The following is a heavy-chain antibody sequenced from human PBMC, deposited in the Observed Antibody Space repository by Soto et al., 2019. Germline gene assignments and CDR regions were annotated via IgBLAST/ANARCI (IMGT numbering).Heavy chain of an antibody. V-gene: IGHV3-23*01. Sequence: QSXVSLRLSFAASGFTFSSYAMSWVRQAPGKGLEWVSAISGSGGSTYYADSVKGRFTISRDNSKNTLYLQMNSLRAEDTAVYYCAKDLELQPYYFDYWGQGTLVTVSS. D-gene: IGHD1-26*01. CDR1: GFTFSSYA. CDR2: ISGSGGST. J-gene: IGHJ4*02. CDR3: AKDLELQPYYFDY.